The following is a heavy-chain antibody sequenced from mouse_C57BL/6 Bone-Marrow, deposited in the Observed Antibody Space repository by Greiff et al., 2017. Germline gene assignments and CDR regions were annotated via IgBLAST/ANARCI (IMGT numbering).Heavy chain of an antibody. D-gene: IGHD1-1*01. CDR1: GYAFSSSW. CDR3: TRYPPFITTVVPLAMDY. J-gene: IGHJ4*01. CDR2: IYPGDGDT. V-gene: IGHV1-82*01. Sequence: QVQLQQSGPELVKPGASVKISCKASGYAFSSSWMNWVKQRPGKGLEWIGRIYPGDGDTNYNGKFKGKATLTADKSSSTAYMQLSSLTSEDSAVYFCTRYPPFITTVVPLAMDYWGQGTSVTVSS.